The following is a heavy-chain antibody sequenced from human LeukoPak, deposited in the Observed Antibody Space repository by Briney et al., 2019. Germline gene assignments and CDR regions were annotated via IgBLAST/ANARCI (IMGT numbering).Heavy chain of an antibody. J-gene: IGHJ5*02. Sequence: ASVKVSCKASGYTFTGYYMHWVRQAPGQGLEWMGWINPNSGGTSYAQKFQGRVTMTRDTSISTAYMELSRLRSDDTAVYYCARDKGATKFDPWGQGTLVTVSS. CDR2: INPNSGGT. V-gene: IGHV1-2*02. CDR1: GYTFTGYY. CDR3: ARDKGATKFDP. D-gene: IGHD3-16*01.